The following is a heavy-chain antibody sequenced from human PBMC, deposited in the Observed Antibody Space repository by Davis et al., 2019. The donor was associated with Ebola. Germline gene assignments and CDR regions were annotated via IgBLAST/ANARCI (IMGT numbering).Heavy chain of an antibody. J-gene: IGHJ4*02. CDR3: VRDTGRTPDF. CDR2: INTDGSTT. D-gene: IGHD4-17*01. Sequence: GESLKISCAASGFTFSSYWMHWVRQVPGKGLVWVSLINTDGSTTTYADSVKGRFTVSRDNAKNTLYLQMNSLRPEDTAVYYCVRDTGRTPDFWGQGALVTVSS. V-gene: IGHV3-74*01. CDR1: GFTFSSYW.